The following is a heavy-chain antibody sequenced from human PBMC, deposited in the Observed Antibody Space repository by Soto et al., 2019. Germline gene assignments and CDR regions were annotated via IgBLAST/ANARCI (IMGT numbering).Heavy chain of an antibody. CDR3: ASGLKLGGYYYGMDF. Sequence: PSDTLPLTCTVSDGSISSGDYYWSWIRQPPGKVLEWIGYIYYSGSTYYNPSLKSRVTISVDTSKNQFSLKLSSVTDADTAVYYCASGLKLGGYYYGMDFWGQGTTVTVSS. CDR2: IYYSGST. J-gene: IGHJ6*02. V-gene: IGHV4-30-4*02. CDR1: DGSISSGDYY. D-gene: IGHD7-27*01.